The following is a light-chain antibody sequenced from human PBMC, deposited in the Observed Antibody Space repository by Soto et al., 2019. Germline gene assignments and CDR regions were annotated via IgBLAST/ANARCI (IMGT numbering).Light chain of an antibody. CDR3: QSYDSSLNGVV. V-gene: IGLV1-40*01. Sequence: QSVLTQPPSVSGAPGQRVTISCTGSSSNIGAGYDVHWYQQLPGTAPKLLIYGNSNRPSGVPDRFSGSKSGTSASLAITGLQAEDEADYYCQSYDSSLNGVVSGGGTKLTVL. CDR2: GNS. CDR1: SSNIGAGYD. J-gene: IGLJ2*01.